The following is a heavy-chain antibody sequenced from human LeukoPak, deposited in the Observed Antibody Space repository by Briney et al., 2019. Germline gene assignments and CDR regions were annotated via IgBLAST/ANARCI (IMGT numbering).Heavy chain of an antibody. Sequence: PGGSLRLSCAASGFTFSSYSMNWVRQAPGKGPEWIAYVTSSSRTIYYADSVKGRFTISRDNAKNSVFLQMSSLRAEDTAVYYCARDIGISNSWPYFDFWGQGTLVTVSS. CDR3: ARDIGISNSWPYFDF. CDR1: GFTFSSYS. D-gene: IGHD2-2*01. V-gene: IGHV3-48*04. CDR2: VTSSSRTI. J-gene: IGHJ4*02.